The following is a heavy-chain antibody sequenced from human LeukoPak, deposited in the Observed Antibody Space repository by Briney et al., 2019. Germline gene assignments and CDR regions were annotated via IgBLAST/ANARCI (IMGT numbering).Heavy chain of an antibody. Sequence: ASVKVSCKTSGYIFTSYVIIWVRQAPGQGLEWMGRISAYNGNTDYAQKLQGRVTMTRDTSTSTVYMELRTLTSDDTAVYFCARAKGASHPFYYSAMDVWGQGTPVTVSS. V-gene: IGHV1-18*01. D-gene: IGHD3-16*01. CDR1: GYIFTSYV. CDR2: ISAYNGNT. J-gene: IGHJ6*02. CDR3: ARAKGASHPFYYSAMDV.